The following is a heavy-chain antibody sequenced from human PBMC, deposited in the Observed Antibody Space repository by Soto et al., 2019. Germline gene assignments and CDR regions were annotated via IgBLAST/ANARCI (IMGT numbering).Heavy chain of an antibody. V-gene: IGHV3-21*06. CDR3: ARGSNDVFDY. D-gene: IGHD1-1*01. CDR1: GFTFSSHA. CDR2: ISSSSSYI. J-gene: IGHJ4*02. Sequence: EVQQVESGGGLVKPGGSLRLSCAASGFTFSSHAMHWVRQAPWKGLEWVSSISSSSSYIFYADSVKGRFTLSRDNAKNSLYLQVNSLTAEDTAVYYCARGSNDVFDYWGQGTLVTVSS.